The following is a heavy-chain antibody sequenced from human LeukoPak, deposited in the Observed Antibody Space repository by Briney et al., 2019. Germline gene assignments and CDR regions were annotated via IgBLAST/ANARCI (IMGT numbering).Heavy chain of an antibody. Sequence: PSETLSLTCTVSGGSISSYYWSWIRQPAGKGLEWIGRIYASGSTNYNPSLKSRVTISVDTSKNQFSLKLSSVTAADTAVYYCARQISYGGNSDWFDPWGQGTLVTVSS. CDR2: IYASGST. D-gene: IGHD4-23*01. CDR3: ARQISYGGNSDWFDP. J-gene: IGHJ5*02. CDR1: GGSISSYY. V-gene: IGHV4-4*07.